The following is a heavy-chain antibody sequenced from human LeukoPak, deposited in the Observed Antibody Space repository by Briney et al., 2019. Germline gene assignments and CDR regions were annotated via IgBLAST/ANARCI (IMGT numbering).Heavy chain of an antibody. V-gene: IGHV4-39*01. CDR1: GGSISSSNYY. Sequence: TSETLSLTCTVSGGSISSSNYYWGWIRRPPGKGLEWIGSIYYSGSTYYNPSLKSGVTISVDTSKNQFSLKLSSVTAADTAVYCCARQSSDILTGYYRGPYYYYGMDVWGQGTTVTVSS. D-gene: IGHD3-9*01. CDR2: IYYSGST. J-gene: IGHJ6*02. CDR3: ARQSSDILTGYYRGPYYYYGMDV.